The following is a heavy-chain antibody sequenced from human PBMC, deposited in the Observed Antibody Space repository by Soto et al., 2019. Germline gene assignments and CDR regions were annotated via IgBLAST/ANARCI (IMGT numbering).Heavy chain of an antibody. CDR1: GFTFSNYW. J-gene: IGHJ4*02. CDR2: IKQDGSEK. CDR3: ARDSRARSDY. D-gene: IGHD6-6*01. Sequence: EVQLVESGGGLVQPGGSLRLSCAASGFTFSNYWMSWVRQSPGKGLEWVANIKQDGSEKYYVGSVKGRFTISRDNAKNSLYLQMNSLRDEDTALYYCARDSRARSDYWGQGALVTVSS. V-gene: IGHV3-7*01.